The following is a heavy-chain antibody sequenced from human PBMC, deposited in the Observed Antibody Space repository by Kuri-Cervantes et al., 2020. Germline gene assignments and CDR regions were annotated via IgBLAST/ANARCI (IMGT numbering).Heavy chain of an antibody. CDR2: IYYSGST. J-gene: IGHJ4*02. CDR1: GGSISSSSYY. D-gene: IGHD1-1*01. Sequence: GSLRLSCTVSGGSISSSSYYWGWIRQPPGKGLEWIGSIYYSGSTYYNPSLKSRVTISVDTSKNQFSLQLNSVTPEDTAVYYCGRGSEDGNEGCFDYWGQGTLVTVSS. CDR3: GRGSEDGNEGCFDY. V-gene: IGHV4-39*01.